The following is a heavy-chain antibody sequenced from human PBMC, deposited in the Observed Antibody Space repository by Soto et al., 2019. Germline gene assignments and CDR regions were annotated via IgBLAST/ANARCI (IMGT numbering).Heavy chain of an antibody. CDR3: ARSAPYCSGGSCYSSWFDP. J-gene: IGHJ5*02. Sequence: ASVKVSCKASGYTFTSYGISWVRQAPGQGLEWMGWISAYNGNTNYAQKLQGRVTMTTDTSTSTASMELRSLRSDDTAVYYCARSAPYCSGGSCYSSWFDPWGQGTLVTVSS. D-gene: IGHD2-15*01. CDR1: GYTFTSYG. CDR2: ISAYNGNT. V-gene: IGHV1-18*01.